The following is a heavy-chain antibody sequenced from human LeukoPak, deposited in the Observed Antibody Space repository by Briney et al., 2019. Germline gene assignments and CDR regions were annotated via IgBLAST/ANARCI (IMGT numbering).Heavy chain of an antibody. CDR3: ARAYYYGYIDWFDP. Sequence: PSETLSLTCAVYGGSFSGYYWSWIRQPPGKGLEWIGEINHSGSTNYNPSLKSRVTISVDTSKNQFSLKLSSVTAADKAVYYCARAYYYGYIDWFDPWGQGTLVTVSS. D-gene: IGHD3-10*01. CDR1: GGSFSGYY. V-gene: IGHV4-34*01. CDR2: INHSGST. J-gene: IGHJ5*02.